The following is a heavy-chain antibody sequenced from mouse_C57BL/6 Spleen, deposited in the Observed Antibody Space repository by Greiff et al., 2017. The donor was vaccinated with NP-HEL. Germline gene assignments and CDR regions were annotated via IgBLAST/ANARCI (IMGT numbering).Heavy chain of an antibody. D-gene: IGHD2-1*01. Sequence: EVQRVESGGGLVKPGGSLKLSCAASGFTFSSYAMSWVRQTPEKRLEWVATISDGGSYTYYPDNVKGRFTISRDNAKNNLYLQMSHLKSEDTAMYYCARDDLYYGNYEGAYWGQGTLVTVSA. CDR2: ISDGGSYT. V-gene: IGHV5-4*01. J-gene: IGHJ3*01. CDR3: ARDDLYYGNYEGAY. CDR1: GFTFSSYA.